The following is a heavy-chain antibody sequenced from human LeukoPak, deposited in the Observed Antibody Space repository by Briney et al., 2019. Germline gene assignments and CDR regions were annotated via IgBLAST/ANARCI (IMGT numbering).Heavy chain of an antibody. CDR3: AGAPYSGSFSRYFDY. Sequence: GGSLRLSCAASRFTFSDYTMNWVRQAPGKGLEWVSSISSGSSDIHYADSVKGRFTISRDNAKNSLYLQMNSLRAEDTAVYYCAGAPYSGSFSRYFDYWGQGTLVTVSS. D-gene: IGHD1-26*01. CDR2: ISSGSSDI. CDR1: RFTFSDYT. V-gene: IGHV3-21*01. J-gene: IGHJ4*02.